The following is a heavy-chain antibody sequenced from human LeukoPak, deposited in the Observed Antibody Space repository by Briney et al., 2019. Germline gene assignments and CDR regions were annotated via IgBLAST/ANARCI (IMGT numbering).Heavy chain of an antibody. D-gene: IGHD3-16*02. CDR1: GYTFTSYG. Sequence: GASVKVSCKASGYTFTSYGISWVRQAPGQGLEWMGWISAYNGNTNYAQKLQGRVTVTTDTSTSTAYMELRSLRSDDTAVYYCARVRNDYVWGSYRYTYYFDYWGQGTLVTVSS. CDR3: ARVRNDYVWGSYRYTYYFDY. V-gene: IGHV1-18*01. CDR2: ISAYNGNT. J-gene: IGHJ4*02.